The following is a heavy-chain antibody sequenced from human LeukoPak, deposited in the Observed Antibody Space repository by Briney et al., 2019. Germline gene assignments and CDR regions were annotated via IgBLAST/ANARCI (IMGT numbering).Heavy chain of an antibody. CDR2: INHSGST. J-gene: IGHJ4*02. D-gene: IGHD6-13*01. CDR3: ARGPRFSSLRLDY. Sequence: PSETLSLTCAVYGGSFSGYYWSWIRQPPGKGREWIGEINHSGSTNYNPSLKSRVTISVDTSKDQFSLKLSSVTAADTAVYYCARGPRFSSLRLDYWGQGTLVTVSS. V-gene: IGHV4-34*01. CDR1: GGSFSGYY.